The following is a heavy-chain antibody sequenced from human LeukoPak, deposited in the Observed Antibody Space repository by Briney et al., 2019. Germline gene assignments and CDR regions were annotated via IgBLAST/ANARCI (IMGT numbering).Heavy chain of an antibody. CDR3: ARRYPSGPPDY. D-gene: IGHD3-10*01. J-gene: IGHJ4*02. V-gene: IGHV4-34*01. CDR1: GGSFSGYY. Sequence: SETLSLTRAVYGGSFSGYYWSWIRQPPGKGLEWIGEINHSGSTNYNPSLKSRVTISVDTSKNQFSLKLSSVTAADTAVYYCARRYPSGPPDYWGQGTLVTVSS. CDR2: INHSGST.